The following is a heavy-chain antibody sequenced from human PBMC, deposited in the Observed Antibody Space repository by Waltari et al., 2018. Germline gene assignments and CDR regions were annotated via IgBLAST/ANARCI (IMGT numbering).Heavy chain of an antibody. CDR3: ASGLGYMDY. Sequence: QVQLVESGGGVVQPGRSLRLSCAASGFTFSSYGMHWVRQAPGKGREWVAVIWYDGSNKYYADSGKGRFTIARDNSKNTLYLQMNSLRAEDTAVYYCASGLGYMDYWGQGTLVTVSS. D-gene: IGHD1-1*01. CDR2: IWYDGSNK. CDR1: GFTFSSYG. J-gene: IGHJ4*02. V-gene: IGHV3-33*01.